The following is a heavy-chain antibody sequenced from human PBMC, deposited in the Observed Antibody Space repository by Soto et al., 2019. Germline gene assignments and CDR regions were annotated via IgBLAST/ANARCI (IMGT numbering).Heavy chain of an antibody. CDR3: AKSGSLDT. CDR2: INAANGDS. J-gene: IGHJ2*01. V-gene: IGHV1-3*01. D-gene: IGHD3-10*01. Sequence: ASVKVCCKASGYTFSAYAIHWVRQAPGQGLECMGWINAANGDSRYSQKFQGRLTITRDTSTTTAYMDLSSLTSEDTGVYYCAKSGSLDTWGR. CDR1: GYTFSAYA.